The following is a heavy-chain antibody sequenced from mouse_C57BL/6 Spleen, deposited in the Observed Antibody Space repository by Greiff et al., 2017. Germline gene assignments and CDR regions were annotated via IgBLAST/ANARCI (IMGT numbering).Heavy chain of an antibody. D-gene: IGHD3-3*01. CDR1: GFTFSSYA. Sequence: EVMLVESGGGLVKPGGSLKLSCAASGFTFSSYAMSWVRQTPEKRLEWVATISDGGSYTYYPDNVKGRFTIYRDNAKNNLYLQMSHLKSEDTAMYYCARGDGGYAMTYWGQGTSVTVSS. CDR3: ARGDGGYAMTY. V-gene: IGHV5-4*03. CDR2: ISDGGSYT. J-gene: IGHJ4*01.